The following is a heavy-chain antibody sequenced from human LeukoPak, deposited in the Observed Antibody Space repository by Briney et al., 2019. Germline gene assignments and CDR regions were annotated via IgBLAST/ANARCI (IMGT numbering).Heavy chain of an antibody. CDR1: GFTFSGST. CDR2: IRSEANSYAT. D-gene: IGHD3-10*01. Sequence: GGSLRLSCAASGFTFSGSTMHWVRQASGKGLEWVGRIRSEANSYATAYAASVKGRFTISRDDSKNTAYLQMNSLRTEDTAVYYCSSRSEDYWGQGALVTVSS. CDR3: SSRSEDY. J-gene: IGHJ4*02. V-gene: IGHV3-73*01.